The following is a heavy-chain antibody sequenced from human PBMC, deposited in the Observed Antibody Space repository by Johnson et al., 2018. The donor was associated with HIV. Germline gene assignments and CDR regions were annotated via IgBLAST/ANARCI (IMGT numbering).Heavy chain of an antibody. CDR1: GFTFSSYA. J-gene: IGHJ3*01. V-gene: IGHV3-30*04. CDR2: ISYDGRDA. Sequence: QVQLVESGGGVVQPGGSLRLSCAASGFTFSSYALHWVRQAPGKGLEWVAVISYDGRDAYYADSVKGRFTISRDNSKNTLYLQMNSLRAEDTAVYYCARGSSGSFDLWGRGTMVTVSS. D-gene: IGHD6-6*01. CDR3: ARGSSGSFDL.